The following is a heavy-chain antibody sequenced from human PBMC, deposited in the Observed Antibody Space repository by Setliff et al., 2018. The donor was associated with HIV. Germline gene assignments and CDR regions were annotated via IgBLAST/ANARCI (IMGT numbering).Heavy chain of an antibody. CDR3: ARVRRGSSWTLTTLRTFDY. CDR1: RYTFTAYY. CDR2: LDPKDGKT. J-gene: IGHJ4*02. Sequence: ASVKVSCKASRYTFTAYYMHWVRQAPGRGLEWMGGLDPKDGKTMYAQKFQGRVTMTTDTSTSTAYMELRSLTSDDTAVYYCARVRRGSSWTLTTLRTFDYWGQGTLVTVSS. D-gene: IGHD4-17*01. V-gene: IGHV1-24*01.